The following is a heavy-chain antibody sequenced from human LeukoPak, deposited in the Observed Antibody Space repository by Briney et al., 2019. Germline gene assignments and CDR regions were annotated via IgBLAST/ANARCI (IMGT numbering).Heavy chain of an antibody. CDR3: ARVAAMVSPPFDY. D-gene: IGHD5-18*01. CDR1: GYTLTELS. J-gene: IGHJ4*02. Sequence: ASVKVSCKVSGYTLTELSMHWVRQAPGKGLEWMGGFDPEDGETIYAQKFQGRVTITRDTSASTAYMELSSLRSEDTAVYYCARVAAMVSPPFDYWGQGTLVTVSS. V-gene: IGHV1-24*01. CDR2: FDPEDGET.